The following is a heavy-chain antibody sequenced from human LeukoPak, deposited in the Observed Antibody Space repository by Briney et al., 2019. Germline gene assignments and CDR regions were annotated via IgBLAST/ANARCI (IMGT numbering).Heavy chain of an antibody. D-gene: IGHD2-21*01. J-gene: IGHJ6*03. Sequence: SVKVSCKASGGIFSSYAISWVRQAPGQGLEWMGGIIPVFEKPNYARKFQDRVTITADESTATAYMELSSLTSEDTAIYFCARLGHCGETNCYSDFYYMDVWGKGTTVIVSS. CDR2: IIPVFEKP. CDR3: ARLGHCGETNCYSDFYYMDV. V-gene: IGHV1-69*01. CDR1: GGIFSSYA.